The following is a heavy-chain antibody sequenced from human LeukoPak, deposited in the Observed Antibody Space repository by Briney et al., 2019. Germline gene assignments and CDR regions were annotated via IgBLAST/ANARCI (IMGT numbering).Heavy chain of an antibody. J-gene: IGHJ6*02. CDR3: ARPIGYCSGGSCYYGMDV. CDR2: IIPILGIA. Sequence: ASVKVSCKASGGTFSSYAISWVRQAPGQGLEWMGRIIPILGIANYAQKFQGRVTITADKSTSTAYMELSSLRSEDTAVYYRARPIGYCSGGSCYYGMDVWGQGTTVTVSS. CDR1: GGTFSSYA. V-gene: IGHV1-69*04. D-gene: IGHD2-15*01.